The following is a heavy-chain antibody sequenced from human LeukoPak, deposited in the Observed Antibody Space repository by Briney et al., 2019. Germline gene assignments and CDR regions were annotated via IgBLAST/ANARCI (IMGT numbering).Heavy chain of an antibody. J-gene: IGHJ6*02. CDR2: IYTSGNT. V-gene: IGHV4-4*07. CDR3: ARHTAMVRAYYYYYYGMDV. D-gene: IGHD5-18*01. Sequence: SETLSLTCTVSGGSISSYYWSWIRQPAGKGLEWIGRIYTSGNTNYNPSLKSRVTMSVDTSKNQFSLKLSSVTAADTAVYYCARHTAMVRAYYYYYYGMDVWGQGTTVTVSS. CDR1: GGSISSYY.